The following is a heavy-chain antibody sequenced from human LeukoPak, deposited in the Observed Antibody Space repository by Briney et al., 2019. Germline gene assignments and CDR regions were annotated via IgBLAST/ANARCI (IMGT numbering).Heavy chain of an antibody. J-gene: IGHJ6*02. V-gene: IGHV3-15*01. D-gene: IGHD6-19*01. CDR1: GFTFSNAW. CDR2: IKSKTDGGTT. CDR3: TTDNGNRNSGWYEGSYYCGMDV. Sequence: PGGSLRLSCAASGFTFSNAWMSWVRQAPGKGLEWVGRIKSKTDGGTTDYAAPVKGRFTISRDDSKNTLYLQMNSLKTEDTAVYYCTTDNGNRNSGWYEGSYYCGMDVWGQGTTVTVSS.